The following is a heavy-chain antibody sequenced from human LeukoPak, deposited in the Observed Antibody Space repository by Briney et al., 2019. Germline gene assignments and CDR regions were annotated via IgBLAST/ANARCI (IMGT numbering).Heavy chain of an antibody. Sequence: ASVKVSCKASGYTFTRYYMHWVRQAPGQGLEWMGWINPNSGGTNYAQKFQGRVTMTRDTSISTAYMELSRLRSDDTAVYYCARVFGRVGATGSNLGVFDIWGQGTMVTVSS. J-gene: IGHJ3*02. CDR1: GYTFTRYY. CDR3: ARVFGRVGATGSNLGVFDI. CDR2: INPNSGGT. V-gene: IGHV1-2*02. D-gene: IGHD1-26*01.